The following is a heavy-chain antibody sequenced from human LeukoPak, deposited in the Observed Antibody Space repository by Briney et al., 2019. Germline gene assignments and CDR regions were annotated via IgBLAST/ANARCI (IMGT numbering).Heavy chain of an antibody. D-gene: IGHD3-10*01. J-gene: IGHJ4*02. CDR1: GYTFTGYY. V-gene: IGHV1-2*02. CDR3: ASMVRGVSYYFDY. CDR2: INPNSGGT. Sequence: ASVKVSCKASGYTFTGYYMHWVRQAPGQGLEWMGWINPNSGGTNYAQKFQGRVTMTRDTSISTAYMELSRLRSEDTAVYYCASMVRGVSYYFDYWGQGTLVTVSS.